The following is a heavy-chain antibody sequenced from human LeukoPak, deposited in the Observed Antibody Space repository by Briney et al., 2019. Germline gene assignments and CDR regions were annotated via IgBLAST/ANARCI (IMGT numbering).Heavy chain of an antibody. J-gene: IGHJ4*01. V-gene: IGHV3-74*01. Sequence: GGSLRLSCVGSGFSPSDYWMHWVRQTPGKGLMWVSRITSDGSTTWYADSVKGRFTVSRDNAKNTLFLEMYSLRDEDTAVYYCAGDYIWGRLFWGQGTLVTVSS. CDR2: ITSDGSTT. CDR3: AGDYIWGRLF. D-gene: IGHD3-16*01. CDR1: GFSPSDYW.